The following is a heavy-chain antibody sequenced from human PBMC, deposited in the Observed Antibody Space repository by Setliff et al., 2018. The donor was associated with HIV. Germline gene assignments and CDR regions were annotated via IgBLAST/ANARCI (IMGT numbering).Heavy chain of an antibody. CDR2: IIGNFDKP. CDR3: ARGTPVGTIWNYYSYMDL. CDR1: GGTLSSYV. J-gene: IGHJ6*03. V-gene: IGHV1-69*13. Sequence: SVKVSCKDSGGTLSSYVVSWVRQAPGQGLEWMGGIIGNFDKPKYAQKFQGRVTITADESTNTAYMDLRSLRSEDTAVYYCARGTPVGTIWNYYSYMDLWGKGTTVTVSS. D-gene: IGHD3-3*01.